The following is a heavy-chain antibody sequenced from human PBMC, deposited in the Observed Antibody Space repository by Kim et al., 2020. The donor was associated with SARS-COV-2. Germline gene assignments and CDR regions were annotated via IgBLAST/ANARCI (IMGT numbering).Heavy chain of an antibody. V-gene: IGHV3-21*01. D-gene: IGHD2-21*02. CDR2: ISSSSSYI. J-gene: IGHJ6*02. Sequence: GGSLRLSCAASGFTFSSYSMNWVRQAPGKGLEWVSSISSSSSYIYYADSVKGRVTISRDNAKNSLYLQMNSLRAEDTAVYYCARALKGTVVTHKNLRASNFGTDVWGQEARVTSP. CDR3: ARALKGTVVTHKNLRASNFGTDV. CDR1: GFTFSSYS.